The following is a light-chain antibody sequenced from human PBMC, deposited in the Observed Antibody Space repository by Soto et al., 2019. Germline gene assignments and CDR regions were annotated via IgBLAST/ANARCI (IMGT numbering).Light chain of an antibody. CDR3: QQYGSSSYT. J-gene: IGKJ2*01. CDR1: QSVSSSY. Sequence: EIVLTQSPGTLSLSPGERATLSCRASQSVSSSYLAWYQQKPGQAPSLLIYGASSRATGIPDRFSGSASGKDFTLTISRLEPEDFGVYYCQQYGSSSYTFGQGTKLEIK. CDR2: GAS. V-gene: IGKV3-20*01.